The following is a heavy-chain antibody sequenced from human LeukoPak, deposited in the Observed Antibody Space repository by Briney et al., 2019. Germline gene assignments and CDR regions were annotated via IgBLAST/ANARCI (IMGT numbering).Heavy chain of an antibody. J-gene: IGHJ1*01. CDR2: IRNDETEI. Sequence: GGSLRLSCTAPGFPFNAYNIHWIRQAPGRGLKWVSFIRNDETEIHYADFAKGRFTISRDKSKNTLSLQMNSLRAEDTAVYYCAKTRSSLFAEDFQHWGQGTLVTVSS. V-gene: IGHV3-30*02. D-gene: IGHD6-13*01. CDR1: GFPFNAYN. CDR3: AKTRSSLFAEDFQH.